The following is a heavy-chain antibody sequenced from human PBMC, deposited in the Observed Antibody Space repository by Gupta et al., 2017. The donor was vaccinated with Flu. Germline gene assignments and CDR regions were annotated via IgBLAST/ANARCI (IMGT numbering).Heavy chain of an antibody. CDR2: MFHSGVT. CDR1: GGSIRSSY. Sequence: QVQLQESGPGLVQPSETLSLTCSVSGGSIRSSYWSWIRQSPGKGLEWIAYMFHSGVTNYNPSLKSRVTTSIDTSKNQFSLKLSSVTAADTAVYYCARHLDYDDSGDPFDIWGQGTMVTVSS. D-gene: IGHD3-22*01. V-gene: IGHV4-59*08. CDR3: ARHLDYDDSGDPFDI. J-gene: IGHJ3*02.